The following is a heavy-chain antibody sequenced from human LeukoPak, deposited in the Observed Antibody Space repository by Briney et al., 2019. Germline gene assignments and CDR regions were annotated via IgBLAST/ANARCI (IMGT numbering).Heavy chain of an antibody. Sequence: VASVKVSCKASGYTFTGYYMHWARQAPGQGLEWMGWINPNSGGTNYAQKFQGRVTMTRDTSISTAYMELSRLRSDDTAVYYCGSGSYYPSSSMDVWGQGTTVTVSS. D-gene: IGHD3-10*01. V-gene: IGHV1-2*02. CDR1: GYTFTGYY. J-gene: IGHJ6*02. CDR3: GSGSYYPSSSMDV. CDR2: INPNSGGT.